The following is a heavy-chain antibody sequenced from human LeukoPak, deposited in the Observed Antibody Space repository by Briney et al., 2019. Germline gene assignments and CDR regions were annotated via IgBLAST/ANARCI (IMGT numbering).Heavy chain of an antibody. D-gene: IGHD5-18*01. CDR1: GFTFSSYA. CDR3: AKDWVNTAMVGNWFDP. Sequence: GGSLRLSCAASGFTFSSYAMNWVRQAPGKGLEWVPVISGSGGSTYYADSVKGRFTISRDNSKNTLYLQMNSLRAEDTAVYYCAKDWVNTAMVGNWFDPWGQGTLVTVSS. J-gene: IGHJ5*02. CDR2: ISGSGGST. V-gene: IGHV3-23*01.